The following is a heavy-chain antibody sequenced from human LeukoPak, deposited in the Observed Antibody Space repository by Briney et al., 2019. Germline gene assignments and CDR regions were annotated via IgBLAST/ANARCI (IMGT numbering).Heavy chain of an antibody. D-gene: IGHD2-2*01. J-gene: IGHJ4*02. CDR3: ARNKRASQYYFDY. V-gene: IGHV3-48*01. CDR1: GFSFSGHI. Sequence: GGSLRLSCAASGFSFSGHIMNWVRQAPGRGLEWVAFISDSGSPIYYADSVRGRFTISRDNAGNSLYLQMNSLRAEDSAVYFCARNKRASQYYFDYWGQGAMVTVSS. CDR2: ISDSGSPI.